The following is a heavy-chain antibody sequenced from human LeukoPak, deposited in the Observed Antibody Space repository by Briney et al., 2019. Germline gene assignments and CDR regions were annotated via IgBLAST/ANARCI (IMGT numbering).Heavy chain of an antibody. V-gene: IGHV4-34*01. CDR1: GGSFSGYY. J-gene: IGHJ4*02. CDR3: ARDGANGLGTKGNDY. Sequence: SETLSLTCAVYGGSFSGYYWSWIRQPPGKGLEWIGEINHSGSTNYNPSLKSRVTISVDTSKNQFSLKLSSVTAADTAVYYCARDGANGLGTKGNDYWGQGTLVTVSS. CDR2: INHSGST. D-gene: IGHD3-10*01.